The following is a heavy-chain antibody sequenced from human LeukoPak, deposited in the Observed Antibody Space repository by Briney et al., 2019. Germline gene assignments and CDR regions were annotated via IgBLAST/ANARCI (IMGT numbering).Heavy chain of an antibody. CDR2: IKFDGSLA. V-gene: IGHV3-74*01. CDR1: GFTFSTYW. Sequence: PGGSLRLSCTASGFTFSTYWIHWVRQAPGKGLVWVSQIKFDGSLASYADSVKGRLTISRDNAKNTLYLQMNSLGTEDTAVYYCVTGHYDSRMYFDLWGRGTLVTVSS. CDR3: VTGHYDSRMYFDL. J-gene: IGHJ2*01. D-gene: IGHD3-16*01.